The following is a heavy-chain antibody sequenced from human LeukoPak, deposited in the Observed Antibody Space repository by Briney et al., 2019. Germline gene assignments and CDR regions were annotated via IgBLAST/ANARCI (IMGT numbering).Heavy chain of an antibody. J-gene: IGHJ4*02. CDR1: GFTFSSHG. D-gene: IGHD1-26*01. CDR2: IRGDGVTT. V-gene: IGHV3-23*01. Sequence: GGPLRLSCAASGFTFSSHGMNWVRQAPGKGLEWVSGIRGDGVTTYYADSVKGRFTISRDNSKNTLYLQMNSLRAEDTAVYYCAKDRLGAVLYFDCWGQGTLVTVSS. CDR3: AKDRLGAVLYFDC.